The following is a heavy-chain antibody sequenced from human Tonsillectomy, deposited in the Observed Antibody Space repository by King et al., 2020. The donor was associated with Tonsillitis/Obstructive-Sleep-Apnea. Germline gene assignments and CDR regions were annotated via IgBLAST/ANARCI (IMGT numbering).Heavy chain of an antibody. CDR2: FGGSRGST. CDR1: GFTFSNYA. CDR3: AKDHILDF. J-gene: IGHJ4*02. D-gene: IGHD2-21*01. Sequence: LVQSGGGLVQPGGSLRLSCVASGFTFSNYALSWVRQAPGKGLEWVSGFGGSRGSTYYADSVKGRFAISRDDSRNTLYLQMNSLRAEDTAVYYCAKDHILDFWGQGTLVTVSS. V-gene: IGHV3-23*04.